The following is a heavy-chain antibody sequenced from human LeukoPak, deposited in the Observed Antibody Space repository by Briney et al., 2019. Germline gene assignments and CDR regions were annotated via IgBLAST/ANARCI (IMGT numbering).Heavy chain of an antibody. D-gene: IGHD1-26*01. V-gene: IGHV3-66*01. J-gene: IGHJ4*02. CDR2: IYSGGST. Sequence: PGGSLRLSCAASGFTVSSNYMSWVRQAPGKGLEWVPVIYSGGSTYYADSVKGRFTISRDNSKNTLYLQMNSLRAEDTAVYYCAVTQALGPIDYWGQGTLVTVSS. CDR1: GFTVSSNY. CDR3: AVTQALGPIDY.